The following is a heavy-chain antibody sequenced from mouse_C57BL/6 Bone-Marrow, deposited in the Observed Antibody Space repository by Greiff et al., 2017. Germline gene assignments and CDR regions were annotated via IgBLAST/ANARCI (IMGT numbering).Heavy chain of an antibody. J-gene: IGHJ2*01. Sequence: EVKLMESGGGLVKPGGSLKLSCAASGFTFSDYGMHWVRQAPEKGLEWVAYISSGSSTIYYAATVKGRFTISRDNAKNTLFLQMTSLRSEDTAMYYCARNGYYPFDYWGQGTTLTVSS. CDR1: GFTFSDYG. D-gene: IGHD2-3*01. CDR3: ARNGYYPFDY. V-gene: IGHV5-17*01. CDR2: ISSGSSTI.